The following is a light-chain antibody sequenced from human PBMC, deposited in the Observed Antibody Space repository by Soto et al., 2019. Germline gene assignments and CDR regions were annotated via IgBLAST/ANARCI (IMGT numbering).Light chain of an antibody. J-gene: IGKJ5*01. CDR3: QQYHNTPIT. CDR1: QSVSSY. Sequence: EFVLTQSPATLSLSPGERATLSCRASQSVSSYLAWYQQKPGQAPRLLIYDASNRATGIPARFSGTGSGTDFTLTINRLEPEDFAVYYCQQYHNTPITFGQGTRLEI. V-gene: IGKV3-11*01. CDR2: DAS.